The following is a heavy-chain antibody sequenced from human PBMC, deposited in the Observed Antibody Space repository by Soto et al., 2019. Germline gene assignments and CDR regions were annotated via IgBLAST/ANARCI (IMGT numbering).Heavy chain of an antibody. J-gene: IGHJ6*03. Sequence: EVQLVEAGGGLVQPGGSLRLSCAASGFTFSSYWMSWVRQAPGKGLEWVANIKQVGSEKYYVDSVKGRFTISSDNPKKSLYLQMNSVRAECTAVYCCWRDCSRAEFVYYYYYICVRGKGTTVTVSS. V-gene: IGHV3-7*01. D-gene: IGHD2-21*01. CDR3: WRDCSRAEFVYYYYYICV. CDR2: IKQVGSEK. CDR1: GFTFSSYW.